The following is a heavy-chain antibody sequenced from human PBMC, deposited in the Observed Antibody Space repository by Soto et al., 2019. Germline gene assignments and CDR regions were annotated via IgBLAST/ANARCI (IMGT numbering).Heavy chain of an antibody. CDR3: ARALTEFDY. V-gene: IGHV1-46*01. CDR1: GYTFTTYY. J-gene: IGHJ4*02. CDR2: INPNGGAT. D-gene: IGHD7-27*01. Sequence: QVRLVQSGAEVRKPGASVKLSCKASGYTFTTYYIHWVRQAPGQGLEWMGIINPNGGATSYAQNFQGTVTMTGDTSTNTVYMEMSSLRSDDTAMYYCARALTEFDYWGPGTLVTVSS.